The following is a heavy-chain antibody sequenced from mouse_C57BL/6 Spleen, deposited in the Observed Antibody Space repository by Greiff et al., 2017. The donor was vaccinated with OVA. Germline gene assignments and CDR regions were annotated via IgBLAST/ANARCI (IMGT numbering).Heavy chain of an antibody. V-gene: IGHV3-6*01. CDR2: ISYDGSN. CDR3: ARRDYGSSWYFDV. CDR1: GYSITSGYY. D-gene: IGHD1-1*01. J-gene: IGHJ1*03. Sequence: EVQLQESGPGLVKPSQSLSLTCSVTGYSITSGYYWNWIRQFPGNKLEWMGYISYDGSNNYNPSLKNRISITRDTSKNQFFLKLNSVTTEDTATYYCARRDYGSSWYFDVWGTGTTVTVSS.